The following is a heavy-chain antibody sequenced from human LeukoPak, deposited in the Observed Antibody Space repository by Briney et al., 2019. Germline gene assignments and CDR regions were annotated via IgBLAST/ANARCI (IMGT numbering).Heavy chain of an antibody. D-gene: IGHD3-16*01. Sequence: SETLSLTCTVSGDSINSLDLWSWVRQPPGKGLEWIGEMYLSGTTHSNPSVKSRVTISIDKYKDQFSLKLNSVTAADTAVYYCARHYGPWGQGTLVTVSS. CDR3: ARHYGP. V-gene: IGHV4-4*02. CDR1: GDSINSLDL. CDR2: MYLSGTT. J-gene: IGHJ5*02.